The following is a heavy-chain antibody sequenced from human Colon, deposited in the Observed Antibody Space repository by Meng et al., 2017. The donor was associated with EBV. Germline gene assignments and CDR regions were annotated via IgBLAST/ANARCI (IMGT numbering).Heavy chain of an antibody. Sequence: QVPLQLWGARPFKPSEPPSLTCPVVGGSFRDSYWTWIRQPPGKGLEWIGEINHVGSTPYNPSLKSRVTISVDTSKNQFSLKLSSVTAADAAVYYCASSDCSGGTCYLDCWGQGTLVTVSS. CDR2: INHVGST. V-gene: IGHV4-34*01. CDR1: GGSFRDSY. CDR3: ASSDCSGGTCYLDC. D-gene: IGHD2-15*01. J-gene: IGHJ4*02.